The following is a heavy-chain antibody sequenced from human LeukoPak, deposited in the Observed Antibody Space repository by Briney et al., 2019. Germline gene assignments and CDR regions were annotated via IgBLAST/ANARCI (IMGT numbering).Heavy chain of an antibody. CDR3: ARAVEDILTGYRFFDY. Sequence: SETLSLTCAAYGGSFNGYYWGWIRQPPGKGLEWIGETNHSRSTKYNPSLKSRVTISVDTSKRQLPVRLSSVTAADTAVYYCARAVEDILTGYRFFDYWGQGTLVTVSS. J-gene: IGHJ4*02. CDR2: TNHSRST. CDR1: GGSFNGYY. V-gene: IGHV4-34*01. D-gene: IGHD3-9*01.